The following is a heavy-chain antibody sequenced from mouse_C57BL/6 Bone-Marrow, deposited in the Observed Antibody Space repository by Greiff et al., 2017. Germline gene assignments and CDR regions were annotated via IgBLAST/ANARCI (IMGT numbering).Heavy chain of an antibody. CDR1: GYTFTSYW. CDR3: ARCPSDYYGSTLHFTYWYFDV. V-gene: IGHV1-64*01. D-gene: IGHD1-1*01. CDR2: IHPNSGST. J-gene: IGHJ1*03. Sequence: QVQLQQPGAELVKPGASVKLSCKASGYTFTSYWMHWVKQRPGQGLEWIGMIHPNSGSTNYNEKFKSKATLTVAKSSSTAYMQLSSLTSEDSAVYYRARCPSDYYGSTLHFTYWYFDVWGTGTTVIVSS.